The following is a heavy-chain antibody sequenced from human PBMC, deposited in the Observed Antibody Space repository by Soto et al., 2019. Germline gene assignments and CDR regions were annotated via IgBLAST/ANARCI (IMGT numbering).Heavy chain of an antibody. CDR3: ATDRGGYCSGGSCPEAWFDP. Sequence: QVQLVQSGAEEKKPGASVKVSCKASGYTFTTYPMNWLRQAPGQRPEWMGWINVGNGGTKYSQKFQGRVSITRDTXXSTAYMQLSRRRSDDTAVYYCATDRGGYCSGGSCPEAWFDPWGQGTLVTVTS. V-gene: IGHV1-3*05. D-gene: IGHD2-15*01. J-gene: IGHJ5*02. CDR1: GYTFTTYP. CDR2: INVGNGGT.